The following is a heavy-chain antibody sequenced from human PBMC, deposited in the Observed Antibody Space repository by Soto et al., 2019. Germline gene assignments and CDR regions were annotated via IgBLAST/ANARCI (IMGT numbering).Heavy chain of an antibody. CDR1: GFTFSSYA. V-gene: IGHV3-30*04. D-gene: IGHD3-10*01. J-gene: IGHJ4*02. CDR3: ARGRVTMVRGVIDY. CDR2: ISYDGSNK. Sequence: GGSLRLSCAASGFTFSSYAMHWVRQAPGKGLEWAAVISYDGSNKYYADSVKGRFTISRDNSKNTRYLQMNSLRAEDTAVYYCARGRVTMVRGVIDYWGQGTLVTVSS.